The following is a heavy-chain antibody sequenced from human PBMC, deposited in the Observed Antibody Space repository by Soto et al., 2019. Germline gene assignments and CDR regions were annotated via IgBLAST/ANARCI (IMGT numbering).Heavy chain of an antibody. CDR3: ARGLSVEIAPIMGCFFDF. CDR1: GFTFSRYW. CDR2: IKEHGGEM. J-gene: IGHJ4*02. V-gene: IGHV3-7*03. D-gene: IGHD2-21*01. Sequence: EVQLVESEGGLVQPGGSLRLTCAASGFTFSRYWMGWVRQAPGKGLEWVAHIKEHGGEMFYVDSVKGRFTISRDNGKNSLYLQLNSLRDEDTAVYYCARGLSVEIAPIMGCFFDFWGQGSLVSVSS.